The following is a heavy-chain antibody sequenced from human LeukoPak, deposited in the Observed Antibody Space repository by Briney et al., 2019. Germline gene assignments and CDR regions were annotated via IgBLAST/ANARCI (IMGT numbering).Heavy chain of an antibody. D-gene: IGHD2-2*01. J-gene: IGHJ4*02. V-gene: IGHV3-48*04. CDR2: ISSSSSTI. Sequence: PGGSLRLSCAASGFTFSSYSMNWVRQAPGKGLEWVSYISSSSSTIYYADPVKGRFTISRDNAKNSLYLQMNSLRAEDTAVYYCARDPGPDCSSTSCYHDYWGQGTLVTVSS. CDR1: GFTFSSYS. CDR3: ARDPGPDCSSTSCYHDY.